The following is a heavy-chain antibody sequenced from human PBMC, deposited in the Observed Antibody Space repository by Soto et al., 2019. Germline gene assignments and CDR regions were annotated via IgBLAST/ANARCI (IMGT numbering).Heavy chain of an antibody. J-gene: IGHJ4*02. CDR2: IDWDDDK. CDR3: ARMFHCSGGTCPFDY. CDR1: GFSLSSSGMR. V-gene: IGHV2-70*04. Sequence: SGPTLVNPTQTLTLACTFSGFSLSSSGMRGSWIRRPPGKALEWLARIDWDDDKFYNTSLKTRLTISKDSSKNQVVLTMTNMDPVDTATYYCARMFHCSGGTCPFDYWGQGXLVTVSS. D-gene: IGHD2-15*01.